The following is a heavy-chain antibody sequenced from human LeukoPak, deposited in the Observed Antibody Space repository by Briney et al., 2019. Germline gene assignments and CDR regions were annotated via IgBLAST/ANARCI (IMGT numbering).Heavy chain of an antibody. CDR2: VEHDGTK. CDR1: GFTFNTHG. V-gene: IGHV3-30*02. D-gene: IGHD6-19*01. CDR3: AKAGHSSGWYGQYYFDY. Sequence: GGSLRLSCATSGFTFNTHGMHWVRQAPGKGLEWVAFVEHDGTKKYLDSVKGRFTISRDNAKNSLYLQMNSLRAEDTALYYCAKAGHSSGWYGQYYFDYWGQGTLVTVSS. J-gene: IGHJ4*02.